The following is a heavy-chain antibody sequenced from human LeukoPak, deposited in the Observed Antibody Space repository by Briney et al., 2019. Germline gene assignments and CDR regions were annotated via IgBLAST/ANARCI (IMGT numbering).Heavy chain of an antibody. CDR3: ARDYCSGGSCYERFDP. CDR1: GYTFTGYY. J-gene: IGHJ5*02. V-gene: IGHV1-2*02. CDR2: INPNSGGT. D-gene: IGHD2-15*01. Sequence: ASVKVSCKASGYTFTGYYMHWVRQAPGQGLEWMGWINPNSGGTNYAQKFQGRVTMTRDTSISTAYMELSRLRSDDMAVYYCARDYCSGGSCYERFDPWGQGTLVTVSS.